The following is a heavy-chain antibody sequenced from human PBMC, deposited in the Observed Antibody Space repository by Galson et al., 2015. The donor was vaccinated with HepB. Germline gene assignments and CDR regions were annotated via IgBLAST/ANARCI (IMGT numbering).Heavy chain of an antibody. CDR1: GVSISNSY. V-gene: IGHV4-4*07. D-gene: IGHD2-2*01. J-gene: IGHJ5*02. CDR3: ARDTALGDVVVVPPTMLDNWFDP. Sequence: SETLSLTCTVSGVSISNSYWSWIRQPAGKGLEWIGRIYTSENTNYNPSLKGRVTMSVDTSKNQFSLRLRSVTAADTAVYYCARDTALGDVVVVPPTMLDNWFDPWGQGTLVTVSS. CDR2: IYTSENT.